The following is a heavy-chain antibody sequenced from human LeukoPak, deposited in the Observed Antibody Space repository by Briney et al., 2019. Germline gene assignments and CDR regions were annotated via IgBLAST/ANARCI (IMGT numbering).Heavy chain of an antibody. CDR2: INEDGSEA. D-gene: IGHD1-1*01. J-gene: IGHJ4*02. V-gene: IGHV3-7*01. CDR1: EFTFSSYY. Sequence: PGGSLRLSCAGSEFTFSSYYMSWVRQAPGKGLEWVANINEDGSEAGYLDSVKGRFTISRDNAKNSVHLQMNSLRADDAAVYYCARMGYKRDDDGVDYWGQGTLVTVSS. CDR3: ARMGYKRDDDGVDY.